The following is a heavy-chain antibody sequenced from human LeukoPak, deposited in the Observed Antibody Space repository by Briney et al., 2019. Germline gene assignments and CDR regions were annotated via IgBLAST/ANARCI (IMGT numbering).Heavy chain of an antibody. CDR1: GFTFSSYW. Sequence: PGGSLRPSCAASGFTFSSYWMSWVRQAPGKGLEGVANIKQDRSEKYYVDSVKGRFTVSRDNARNSLYLQMNSLSPEDTAVYYCARVKQRLVRLLGRDTTYNYYYYMDVWGKGTTVTVSS. J-gene: IGHJ6*03. CDR3: ARVKQRLVRLLGRDTTYNYYYYMDV. D-gene: IGHD6-13*01. CDR2: IKQDRSEK. V-gene: IGHV3-7*01.